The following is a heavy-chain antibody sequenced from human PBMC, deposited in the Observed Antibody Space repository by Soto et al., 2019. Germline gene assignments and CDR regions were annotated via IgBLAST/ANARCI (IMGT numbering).Heavy chain of an antibody. Sequence: GGSLRLSCAASGFTFSSYAMSWVRQAPGKGLEWVSAISGSGGSTYYADSVKGRFTISRDTSENTLHLQMDSLRAEDTAVYYCARDDVLCDGGRCYGVDLDVWGKGTTVTVSS. D-gene: IGHD2-15*01. CDR3: ARDDVLCDGGRCYGVDLDV. V-gene: IGHV3-23*01. CDR1: GFTFSSYA. J-gene: IGHJ6*04. CDR2: ISGSGGST.